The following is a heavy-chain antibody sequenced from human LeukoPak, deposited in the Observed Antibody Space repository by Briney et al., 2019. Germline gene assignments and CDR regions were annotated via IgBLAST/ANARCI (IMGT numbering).Heavy chain of an antibody. CDR1: GGSISSYY. CDR3: ARLKAGSDAFDI. CDR2: IYYSGST. J-gene: IGHJ3*02. Sequence: SETLSLTCTVSGGSISSYYWSWIRQPPGKGLEWIGYIYYSGSTNYNPSLKSRATISVDTSKNQFSLKLSSVTAADTAVYYCARLKAGSDAFDIWGQGTMVTVSS. V-gene: IGHV4-59*01. D-gene: IGHD3-10*01.